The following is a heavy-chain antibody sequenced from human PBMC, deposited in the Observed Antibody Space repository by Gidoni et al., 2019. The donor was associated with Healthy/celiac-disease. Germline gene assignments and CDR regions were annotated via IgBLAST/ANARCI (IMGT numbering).Heavy chain of an antibody. CDR3: ARDVRTYYYYYGMDV. Sequence: EVQLVESGGGLVQPGGSLRLSCAASGFTFSRYWMRWVRQAPGKGLEWVANIKQDGSEKYYVDSVKGRFTISIDNAKNSLYLQMNSLRAEDTAVYYCARDVRTYYYYYGMDVWGQGTTVTVSS. CDR1: GFTFSRYW. J-gene: IGHJ6*02. CDR2: IKQDGSEK. V-gene: IGHV3-7*03.